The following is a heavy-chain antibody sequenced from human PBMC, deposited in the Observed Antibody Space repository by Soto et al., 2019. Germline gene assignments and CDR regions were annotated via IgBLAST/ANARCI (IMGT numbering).Heavy chain of an antibody. V-gene: IGHV3-7*03. CDR3: VSRPSDVYYSVVVDY. Sequence: GGSLRLSCEASGFSFRNHWMTWVRQAPGRGLEWVANIKQDGTEKYYVDSVKGRFIISRGNARNSLYLQMYSLRAEDTAVYYCVSRPSDVYYSVVVDYLGQGFLVTVSS. CDR2: IKQDGTEK. J-gene: IGHJ4*02. D-gene: IGHD2-21*01. CDR1: GFSFRNHW.